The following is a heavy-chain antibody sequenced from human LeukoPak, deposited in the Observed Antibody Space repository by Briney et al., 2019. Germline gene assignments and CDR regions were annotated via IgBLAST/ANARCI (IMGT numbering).Heavy chain of an antibody. J-gene: IGHJ5*02. V-gene: IGHV3-30-3*01. D-gene: IGHD3-10*01. Sequence: GGSLRLSCAASGFTFTTYAMHWVRQAPGKGLEWLAVVSYDGNDISYADSAKGRFTISRDNSKNALYLQMNSLKSEDTAIYYCAPLDYYHDWFDPWGQGTLVAVSS. CDR1: GFTFTTYA. CDR2: VSYDGNDI. CDR3: APLDYYHDWFDP.